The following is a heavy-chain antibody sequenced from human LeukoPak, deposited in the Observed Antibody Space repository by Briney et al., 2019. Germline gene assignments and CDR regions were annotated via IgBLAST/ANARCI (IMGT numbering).Heavy chain of an antibody. Sequence: GGSLRLSCTASGFSFTSYGMHWVRQGPGKGLEWVAFIRFDGGDKYYVDSVKDRFTISRDNSKNSLYLQMNSLRAEDTAVYYCARPLADYGGNSGGFDYWGQGTLVTVSS. V-gene: IGHV3-30*02. CDR2: IRFDGGDK. CDR3: ARPLADYGGNSGGFDY. CDR1: GFSFTSYG. J-gene: IGHJ4*02. D-gene: IGHD4-23*01.